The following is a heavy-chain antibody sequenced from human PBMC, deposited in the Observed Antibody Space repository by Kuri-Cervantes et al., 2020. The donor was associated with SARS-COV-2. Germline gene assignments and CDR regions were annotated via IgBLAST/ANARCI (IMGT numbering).Heavy chain of an antibody. D-gene: IGHD3-3*01. J-gene: IGHJ3*02. CDR3: ATGKTPVRFLEWSNSRGDAFDI. CDR2: IGTAGDT. Sequence: GESLKISCAACGFTFSSYDMHWVRQATGKGLEWVSAIGTAGDTYYPGSVKGQFTISRENAKNSLYLQMNSLRAGDTAVYYCATGKTPVRFLEWSNSRGDAFDIWGQGTMVTVSS. V-gene: IGHV3-13*03. CDR1: GFTFSSYD.